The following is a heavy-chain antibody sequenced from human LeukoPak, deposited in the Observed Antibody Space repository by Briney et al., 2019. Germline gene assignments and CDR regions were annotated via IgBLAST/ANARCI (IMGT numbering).Heavy chain of an antibody. D-gene: IGHD3-10*02. CDR3: AELGITMIGGV. CDR2: ISGSGGST. J-gene: IGHJ6*04. Sequence: GGSLRLSCAASGFTFSSYGMSWVRQSPGKGLEWVSAISGSGGSTYYADAVKVRFTISRDNAKHSLYLQMNSPRAEDTAVYYCAELGITMIGGVWGKGTTVTISS. V-gene: IGHV3-23*01. CDR1: GFTFSSYG.